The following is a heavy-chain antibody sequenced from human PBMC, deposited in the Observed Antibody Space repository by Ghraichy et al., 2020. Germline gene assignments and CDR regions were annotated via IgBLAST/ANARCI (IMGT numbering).Heavy chain of an antibody. D-gene: IGHD2-2*02. Sequence: GGSLRLSCAASGFTVRTNYMTWVRQAPGKGLEWVALMYSGGGTYYADSVKGRFTISRDLTNNTLYLQVNNLRVEDTAVYYCERFSSPQCCKTTCYKDAFNLWGQGTVVTVSS. J-gene: IGHJ3*01. CDR2: MYSGGGT. CDR3: ERFSSPQCCKTTCYKDAFNL. V-gene: IGHV3-53*01. CDR1: GFTVRTNY.